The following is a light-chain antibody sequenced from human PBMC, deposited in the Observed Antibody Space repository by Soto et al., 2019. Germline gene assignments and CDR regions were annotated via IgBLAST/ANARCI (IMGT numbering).Light chain of an antibody. J-gene: IGKJ1*01. CDR1: QMVSSN. CDR2: GAS. Sequence: EIVMTQSPGTLSVSPGERATLSCRASQMVSSNLAWYQQKPGQAPRLLIYGASTRATGIPARFSGSRSGTEFTLTISSLQSEDFAVYYCQQYNNWPRTFGQGTKVEIK. V-gene: IGKV3-15*01. CDR3: QQYNNWPRT.